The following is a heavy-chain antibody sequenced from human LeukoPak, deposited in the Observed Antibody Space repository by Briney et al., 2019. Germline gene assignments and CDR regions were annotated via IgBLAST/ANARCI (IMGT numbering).Heavy chain of an antibody. D-gene: IGHD1-26*01. V-gene: IGHV1-8*01. J-gene: IGHJ6*03. Sequence: ASVKVSCKASGYTFTSYGMNWVRQAPGQGPEWMGWMNPNSGNTCYAQKFQGRVTMTRNTSISTAYMELSSLRSEDTAVYYCARLRKGATYYYYDYMDFWGKGTTVTVSS. CDR3: ARLRKGATYYYYDYMDF. CDR1: GYTFTSYG. CDR2: MNPNSGNT.